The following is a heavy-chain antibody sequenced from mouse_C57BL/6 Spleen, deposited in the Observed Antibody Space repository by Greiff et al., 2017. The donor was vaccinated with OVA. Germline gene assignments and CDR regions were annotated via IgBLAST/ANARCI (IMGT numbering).Heavy chain of an antibody. CDR3: ARRAYDFAGAYYFDY. CDR1: GFTFSDYY. J-gene: IGHJ2*01. Sequence: EVKLVESGGGLVQPGGSLKLSCAASGFTFSDYYMYWVRQTPEKRLEWVAYISNGGGSTYYPDTVKGRFTISRDNAKNTLYLQMSRLKSEDTAMYYCARRAYDFAGAYYFDYWGQGTTLTVSS. D-gene: IGHD2-4*01. CDR2: ISNGGGST. V-gene: IGHV5-12*01.